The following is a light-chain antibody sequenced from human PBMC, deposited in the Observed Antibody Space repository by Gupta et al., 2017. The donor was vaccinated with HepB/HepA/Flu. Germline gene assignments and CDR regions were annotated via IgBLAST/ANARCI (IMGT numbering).Light chain of an antibody. J-gene: IGLJ2*01. V-gene: IGLV2-11*01. Sequence: QPALTQPRSVSGSPGQSVTISCSGTSSDVGRYNYVSWYQHRPGKGPKLLIYDVNKWPSGVPGRFSGSKSGNTASLTISGLQAEDEAVYYCCSYAGSKIFVVFGEGTKLTVL. CDR2: DVN. CDR3: CSYAGSKIFVV. CDR1: SSDVGRYNY.